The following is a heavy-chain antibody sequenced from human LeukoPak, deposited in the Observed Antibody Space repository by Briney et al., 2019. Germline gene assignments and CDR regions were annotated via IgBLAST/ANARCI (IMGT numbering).Heavy chain of an antibody. V-gene: IGHV4-61*02. Sequence: PSETLSLTCTVSGGSISSDTYYWSWTRQPAGKGLEWIGRFYSSGSTNYNPSLKSRVTLSVDTSKNQFSLKLSSVTAADTAVYYCARHKVVSGRNYYYYYYMDVWGKGTTVTVSS. J-gene: IGHJ6*03. D-gene: IGHD3-10*01. CDR2: FYSSGST. CDR3: ARHKVVSGRNYYYYYYMDV. CDR1: GGSISSDTYY.